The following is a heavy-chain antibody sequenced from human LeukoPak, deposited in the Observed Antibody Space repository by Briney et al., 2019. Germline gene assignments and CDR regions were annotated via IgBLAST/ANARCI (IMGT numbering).Heavy chain of an antibody. J-gene: IGHJ4*02. CDR2: IRCDGSNK. CDR1: GFTFSSYG. CDR3: AKDFYGSGSWFDY. D-gene: IGHD3-10*01. V-gene: IGHV3-30*02. Sequence: GGSLRLSCAASGFTFSSYGMHWVRQAPGKGLEWVSVIRCDGSNKYYADSVKGRFTISKDNSKNTLYLQMNSLRAEDTAVYYCAKDFYGSGSWFDYWGQGTLVTASS.